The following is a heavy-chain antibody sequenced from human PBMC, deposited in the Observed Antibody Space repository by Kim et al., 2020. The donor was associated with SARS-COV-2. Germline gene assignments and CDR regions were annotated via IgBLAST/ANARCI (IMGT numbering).Heavy chain of an antibody. CDR2: ISRSSRTI. CDR1: GFTFSDSN. J-gene: IGHJ5*02. V-gene: IGHV3-48*02. D-gene: IGHD3-10*01. Sequence: GGSLRLSCAASGFTFSDSNMNWVRQAPGKGLEWVSYISRSSRTIFYADSGRGRFTISRDNAKNSLYLQINSLRDNDTAVDFCARQIDDFGSGFDPWGQGT. CDR3: ARQIDDFGSGFDP.